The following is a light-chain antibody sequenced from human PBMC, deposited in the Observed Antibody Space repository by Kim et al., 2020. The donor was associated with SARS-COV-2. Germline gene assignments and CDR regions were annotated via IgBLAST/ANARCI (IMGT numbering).Light chain of an antibody. J-gene: IGKJ2*02. Sequence: SPGERATLSCRASQSFGTILAGYQQKPGQAPRLLLYGTSIRATGIPARFSGSGSGTEFTLTISSLQSEDFAVYYCQQYNNWPLPCTFGQGTKLEI. CDR1: QSFGTI. V-gene: IGKV3-15*01. CDR3: QQYNNWPLPCT. CDR2: GTS.